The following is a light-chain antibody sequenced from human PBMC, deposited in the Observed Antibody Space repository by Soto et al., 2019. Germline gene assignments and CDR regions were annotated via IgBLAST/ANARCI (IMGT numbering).Light chain of an antibody. V-gene: IGKV4-1*01. J-gene: IGKJ1*01. Sequence: DIVMTQSPDSLALSLGERATINCKSSQSFLYSSNNKNYLAWYQQKPGQPPKLLIYWASTRESGVPDRFSGSGSGTDFTLTISSLQAEDVAVYYCQQYYSTPWTFGQGTKVDIK. CDR3: QQYYSTPWT. CDR1: QSFLYSSNNKNY. CDR2: WAS.